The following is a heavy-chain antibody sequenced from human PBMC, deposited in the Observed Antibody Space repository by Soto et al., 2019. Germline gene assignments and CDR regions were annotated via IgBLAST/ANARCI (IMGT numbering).Heavy chain of an antibody. V-gene: IGHV3-30*18. CDR1: GFTFSSYG. J-gene: IGHJ4*02. Sequence: GGSLRLSCAASGFTFSSYGMHWVRQAPGKGLEWVAVISYDGSNKYYADSVKGRFTTSRDNSKNTLYLQMNSLRAEDTAVYYCAKQRPGIAAAGKTYYFDYWGQGTLVTVSS. CDR2: ISYDGSNK. CDR3: AKQRPGIAAAGKTYYFDY. D-gene: IGHD6-13*01.